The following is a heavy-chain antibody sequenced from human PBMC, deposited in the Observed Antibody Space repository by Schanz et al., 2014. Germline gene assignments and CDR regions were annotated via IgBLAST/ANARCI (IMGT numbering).Heavy chain of an antibody. J-gene: IGHJ6*02. V-gene: IGHV3-23*04. CDR2: SSASGDST. CDR3: ARRVPYSFGLDV. CDR1: GFTFSSYV. Sequence: EVQVVESGGGFVQPGGSLRLSCAASGFTFSSYVMNWVRQAPGRGLEWVSFSSASGDSTSYADSVKGRFTISRDNSKNTLSLQMNSLRDEDTAMYYCARRVPYSFGLDVWGQGATVTVSS. D-gene: IGHD1-1*01.